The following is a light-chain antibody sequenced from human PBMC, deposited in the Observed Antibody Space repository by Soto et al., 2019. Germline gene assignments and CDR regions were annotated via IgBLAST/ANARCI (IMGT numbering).Light chain of an antibody. J-gene: IGKJ5*01. V-gene: IGKV3-15*01. CDR2: GAS. Sequence: EIVLTQSPATLSLSLGERATLSCRASQSIGSYLAWYQHKLGQPPRLLIYGASTRATGIPARFSGSGSGTEFTLTISSLQSEDFAVYYCQQYNNWPPITFGQGTRLEI. CDR1: QSIGSY. CDR3: QQYNNWPPIT.